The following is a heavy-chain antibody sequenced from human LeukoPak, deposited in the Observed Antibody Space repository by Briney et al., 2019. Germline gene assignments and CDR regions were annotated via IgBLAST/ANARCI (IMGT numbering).Heavy chain of an antibody. CDR2: ISYDGSNK. CDR3: ANVGATHDY. V-gene: IGHV3-30-3*01. CDR1: GFTFSSYA. D-gene: IGHD1-26*01. J-gene: IGHJ4*02. Sequence: GRSLRLSCAASGFTFSSYAMHWVRQAPGKGLEWVAVISYDGSNKYYADSVKGRFTISRDNSKNTLYLQMNSLRAEDTAVYYCANVGATHDYWGQGTLVTVSS.